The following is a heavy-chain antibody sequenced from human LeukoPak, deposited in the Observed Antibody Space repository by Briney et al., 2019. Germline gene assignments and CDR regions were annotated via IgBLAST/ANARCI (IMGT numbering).Heavy chain of an antibody. Sequence: SETLSLTCTVSGGSISSSSYYWGWIRQPPGKGLEWIGSIYYSGSTYYNPSLKSRVTISVDTSKNQFSLKLSSVTAADTAVYYCARQSWGYYGSGSYYNEDYWGQGPLVTVSS. CDR3: ARQSWGYYGSGSYYNEDY. CDR1: GGSISSSSYY. D-gene: IGHD3-10*01. J-gene: IGHJ4*02. V-gene: IGHV4-39*01. CDR2: IYYSGST.